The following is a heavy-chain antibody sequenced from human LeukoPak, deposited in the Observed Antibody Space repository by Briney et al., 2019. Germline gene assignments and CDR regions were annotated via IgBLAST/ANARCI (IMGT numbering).Heavy chain of an antibody. CDR3: ARVPRMYSSPWVDY. J-gene: IGHJ4*02. D-gene: IGHD6-13*01. CDR2: IYHSGST. V-gene: IGHV4-39*01. Sequence: SETLSLTCTVSGGSISSSSYYWGWIRQPPGKGLEWIGSIYHSGSTYYNPSRKSRVTISVDTSKNQFSLELRSVTAADTAVYYCARVPRMYSSPWVDYRGQGTLVTVPS. CDR1: GGSISSSSYY.